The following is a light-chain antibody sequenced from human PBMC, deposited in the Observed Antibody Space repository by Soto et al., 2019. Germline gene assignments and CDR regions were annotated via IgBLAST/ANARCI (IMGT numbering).Light chain of an antibody. CDR3: QQVNSYPLT. CDR2: AAS. J-gene: IGKJ4*01. CDR1: QGISSY. Sequence: DIQLTQSPSFLSASVGDRVTITCRASQGISSYLAWYQQKPGKAPKLLIYAASTLQSGVSSRFSSSESGTEFTLTISSLQPEDFATYYCQQVNSYPLTFGGGTKVEIK. V-gene: IGKV1-9*01.